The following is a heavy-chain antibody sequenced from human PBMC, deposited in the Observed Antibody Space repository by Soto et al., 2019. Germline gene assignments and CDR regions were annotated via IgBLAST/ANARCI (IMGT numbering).Heavy chain of an antibody. J-gene: IGHJ6*02. V-gene: IGHV1-18*04. CDR3: ARQGDSGYDRHYYYALDV. D-gene: IGHD5-12*01. Sequence: QVQLVQSGAEVKKPGASVKVSCKASGYTFTSYGISWVRQAPGQGLEWRGWISAYNGNTNYAQKLQGRVTMTTDTSTSTAYMELRSLRSDDTALYYCARQGDSGYDRHYYYALDVWGQGTTFTVSS. CDR1: GYTFTSYG. CDR2: ISAYNGNT.